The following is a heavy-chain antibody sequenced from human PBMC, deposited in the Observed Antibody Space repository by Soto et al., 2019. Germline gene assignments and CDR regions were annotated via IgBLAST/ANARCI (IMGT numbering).Heavy chain of an antibody. Sequence: EEQLVESGGGLVQPGGSLKLSCAASGFTFSGSVMHWVRQASGKGLEWVGRSRSKANGYATAYAASVKGRFTISRDDSRNTAYLQMNSLKIEDTAVYYCTRGGTGTWRFDPWGQGTLVT. CDR3: TRGGTGTWRFDP. D-gene: IGHD1-1*01. J-gene: IGHJ5*02. V-gene: IGHV3-73*01. CDR2: SRSKANGYAT. CDR1: GFTFSGSV.